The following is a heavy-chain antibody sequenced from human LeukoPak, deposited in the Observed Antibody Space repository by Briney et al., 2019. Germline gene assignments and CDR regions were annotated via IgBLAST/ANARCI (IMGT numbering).Heavy chain of an antibody. CDR1: GFTFSDYY. D-gene: IGHD1-26*01. Sequence: GGSLRLSCAASGFTFSDYYMSWIRQAPGKGLEWVSYITSSGSAIYYADSVKGRFTISRDNAKNSLYLQMNSLRAEDTGVYYCAREGVSGATANHYDYWGQGSLVTVPS. CDR3: AREGVSGATANHYDY. V-gene: IGHV3-11*04. J-gene: IGHJ4*02. CDR2: ITSSGSAI.